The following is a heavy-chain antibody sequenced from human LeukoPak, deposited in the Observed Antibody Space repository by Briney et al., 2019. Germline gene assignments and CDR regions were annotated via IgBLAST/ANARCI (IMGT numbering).Heavy chain of an antibody. D-gene: IGHD3-10*01. CDR1: GFTFSSYW. Sequence: GGSLRLSCAASGFTFSSYWMSWVRQAPGKGLEWVANIKQDGSEKYYVDSVKGRFTISRDNAKNSLYLQMNSLRAEDTAVYYCARDLRLLWFGDPILYMDVWGKGTTVTVSS. CDR2: IKQDGSEK. CDR3: ARDLRLLWFGDPILYMDV. J-gene: IGHJ6*03. V-gene: IGHV3-7*01.